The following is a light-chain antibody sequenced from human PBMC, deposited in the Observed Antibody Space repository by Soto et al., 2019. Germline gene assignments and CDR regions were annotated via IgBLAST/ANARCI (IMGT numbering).Light chain of an antibody. CDR3: QQRKSWPTWT. CDR2: DAS. Sequence: EIVLTQSPATLSLSPGERATLSCRASQSVSSYLAWYQQKPGQTPRLLIYDASNRATGIPARFSGSGSGTDFTLTISSLEPEDFAVYYCQQRKSWPTWTLGQGTKVDIK. CDR1: QSVSSY. V-gene: IGKV3-11*01. J-gene: IGKJ1*01.